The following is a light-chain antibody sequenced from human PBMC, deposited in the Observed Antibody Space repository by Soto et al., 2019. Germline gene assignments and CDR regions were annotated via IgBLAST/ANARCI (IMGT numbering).Light chain of an antibody. CDR1: SSDMGGYNH. J-gene: IGLJ3*02. Sequence: QSALTQPTSVSGSPGQSITISCTGVSSDMGGYNHVSWYQQHPGKVPRLTIYDVDNRPLGVSNRFSGSQSGNMASLTISGLQAEDEADYYCCAYTARTTLSWVFGGGTKLTVL. CDR3: CAYTARTTLSWV. CDR2: DVD. V-gene: IGLV2-14*03.